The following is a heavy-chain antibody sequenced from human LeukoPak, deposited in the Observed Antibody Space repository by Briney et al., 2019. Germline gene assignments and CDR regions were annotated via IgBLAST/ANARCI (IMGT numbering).Heavy chain of an antibody. Sequence: ASVKVSCKASGYTFTGYYMHWVRQAPGQGLEWMGWINPSSGGTNYAQKFQGRVTMTRDTSISTAYMELSRLRSDDTAVYYCARDVSLGETFDPWGQGTLVTVSS. CDR3: ARDVSLGETFDP. CDR2: INPSSGGT. V-gene: IGHV1-2*02. CDR1: GYTFTGYY. D-gene: IGHD3-16*01. J-gene: IGHJ5*02.